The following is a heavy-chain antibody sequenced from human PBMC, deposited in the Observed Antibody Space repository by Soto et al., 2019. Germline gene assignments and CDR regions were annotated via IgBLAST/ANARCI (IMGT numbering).Heavy chain of an antibody. CDR2: ISAYNGNT. CDR1: GYICIVYG. CDR3: ARNSGIFPAHFDY. V-gene: IGHV1-18*01. J-gene: IGHJ4*02. Sequence: ASVKRYCETGGYICIVYGVSWVLRATRQGLEWMGWISAYNGNTNYAYKLQGRVTMPTDISTSTAFMELRSLRSHDTALYYCARNSGIFPAHFDYWGQGTLVTSSS. D-gene: IGHD5-12*01.